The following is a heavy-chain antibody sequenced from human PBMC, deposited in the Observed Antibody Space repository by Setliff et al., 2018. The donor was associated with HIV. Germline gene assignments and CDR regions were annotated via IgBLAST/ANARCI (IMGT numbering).Heavy chain of an antibody. Sequence: PGESLKISCTASGFTFGDYVMSWVRQAPGKGLEWVGFIRSKAYGGTTEYAASVKGRFTVSRDDSKSIAYLQMNSLKTEDTAMYYCTRCFGSYLPIMDYWGQGTLVTVSS. D-gene: IGHD1-26*01. CDR2: IRSKAYGGTT. J-gene: IGHJ4*02. CDR1: GFTFGDYV. CDR3: TRCFGSYLPIMDY. V-gene: IGHV3-49*04.